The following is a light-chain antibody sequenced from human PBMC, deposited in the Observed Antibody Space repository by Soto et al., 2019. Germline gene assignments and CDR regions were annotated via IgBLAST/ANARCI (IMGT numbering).Light chain of an antibody. Sequence: EIVLTQSPATLSLSPGESATLTCRASEGVRSLLAWYQQKPGQAPRLLIYDVVNRATGIPARFSGSGSGTDFTLTISSIETEDFAVYFCQQRSNWPLTFGGGTKVEIK. CDR1: EGVRSL. J-gene: IGKJ4*01. CDR2: DVV. CDR3: QQRSNWPLT. V-gene: IGKV3D-11*01.